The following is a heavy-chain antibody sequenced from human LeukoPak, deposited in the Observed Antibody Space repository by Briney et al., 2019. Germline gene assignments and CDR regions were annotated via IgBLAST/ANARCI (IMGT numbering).Heavy chain of an antibody. CDR2: MNPNSGNT. CDR1: GYTFTSYD. D-gene: IGHD6-6*01. CDR3: ATWYSSSYSLPEYYYYYYMDV. Sequence: ASVKVSCKASGYTFTSYDINWVRQATGQGLEWMGWMNPNSGNTGYAQKFQGRVTMTRNTSMSTAYMELSSLRSEDTAVYYCATWYSSSYSLPEYYYYYYMDVWGKGTTVTVSS. J-gene: IGHJ6*03. V-gene: IGHV1-8*01.